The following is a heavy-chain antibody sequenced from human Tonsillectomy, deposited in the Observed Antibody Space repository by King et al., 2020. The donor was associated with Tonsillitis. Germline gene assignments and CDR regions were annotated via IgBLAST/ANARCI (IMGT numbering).Heavy chain of an antibody. V-gene: IGHV1-46*03. Sequence: VQLVQSGAEVKKPGASVKVSCKASGYTFTSYYMHWVRQAPGQGLEWMGIINPSGGSTSYAQTFQGRVTMTRDTSTSTVYMELSSLRSEDTAVYYCAREGTTGGIDYWGQGTLVTVSS. CDR1: GYTFTSYY. CDR3: AREGTTGGIDY. D-gene: IGHD3-16*01. CDR2: INPSGGST. J-gene: IGHJ4*02.